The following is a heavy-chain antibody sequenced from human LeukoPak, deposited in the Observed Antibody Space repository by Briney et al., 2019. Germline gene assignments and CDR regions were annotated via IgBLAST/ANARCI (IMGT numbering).Heavy chain of an antibody. J-gene: IGHJ4*02. Sequence: PGGSLSLSCPASGFTLSSNAMTWVRQAQGKGLEWVSAISGSGGSTYYADSVKGRFTISRDNSKNTLYLQMNSLRAEDTAVYYCAKCRDDYVWGTESYYFDCWGQGTLVTVSS. CDR3: AKCRDDYVWGTESYYFDC. D-gene: IGHD3-16*01. CDR1: GFTLSSNA. CDR2: ISGSGGST. V-gene: IGHV3-23*01.